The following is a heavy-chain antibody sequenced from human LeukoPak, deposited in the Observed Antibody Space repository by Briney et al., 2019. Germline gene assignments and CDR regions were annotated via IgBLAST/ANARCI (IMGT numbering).Heavy chain of an antibody. V-gene: IGHV4-61*01. J-gene: IGHJ4*02. CDR1: GGSVSSGSYY. Sequence: PSETLSLTCTVSGGSVSSGSYYWSWIRQPPGKGLEWIGYIYYSGSTNYNPSLKSRVTISVDTSKNQFSLKLSSVTAADTAVYYCAGRPRLGELSSFDYWGQGTLVTVSS. D-gene: IGHD3-16*02. CDR2: IYYSGST. CDR3: AGRPRLGELSSFDY.